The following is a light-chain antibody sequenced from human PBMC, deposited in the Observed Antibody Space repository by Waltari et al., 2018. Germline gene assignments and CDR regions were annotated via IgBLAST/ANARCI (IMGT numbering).Light chain of an antibody. CDR1: QNINNY. Sequence: DVQMTQSPSSLSASVGERVTITCRASQNINNYLNWYQQKPGKAPTLLIYAASTLQNGVPSRFSGSGSGTDFTLTINSLQAEDVAVYYCHHTYSSPSFGQGTKLEI. J-gene: IGKJ2*01. CDR2: AAS. V-gene: IGKV1-39*01. CDR3: HHTYSSPS.